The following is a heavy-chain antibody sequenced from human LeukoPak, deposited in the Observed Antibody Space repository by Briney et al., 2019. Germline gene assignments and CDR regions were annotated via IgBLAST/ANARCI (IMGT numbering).Heavy chain of an antibody. D-gene: IGHD4-17*01. J-gene: IGHJ4*02. CDR3: ARDPPHDYGVQFDY. V-gene: IGHV3-21*01. Sequence: AGGSLRLSCTASGFTFRSSSFNWVRQVQGKGLEWVSSISSSGTYMYYADSVEGRFTISRDNAKNSLFLQMDSLRAEDTAVYYCARDPPHDYGVQFDYWGQGTLVTVSS. CDR1: GFTFRSSS. CDR2: ISSSGTYM.